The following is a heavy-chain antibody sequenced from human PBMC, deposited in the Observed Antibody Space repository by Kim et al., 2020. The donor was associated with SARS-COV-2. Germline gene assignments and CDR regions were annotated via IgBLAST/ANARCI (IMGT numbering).Heavy chain of an antibody. V-gene: IGHV4-34*01. Sequence: SETLSLTCAVYGGSFSGFHWSWIRQPPGKGLEWIGEINHSGSTNYNPSLKSRVTISVDTSKSQFSLKLNFVTAADTAVYYCVRGRAGVVPSPILGIGPHYDYYAMDVWGRGTTVTVSS. CDR3: VRGRAGVVPSPILGIGPHYDYYAMDV. D-gene: IGHD2-2*02. J-gene: IGHJ6*02. CDR1: GGSFSGFH. CDR2: INHSGST.